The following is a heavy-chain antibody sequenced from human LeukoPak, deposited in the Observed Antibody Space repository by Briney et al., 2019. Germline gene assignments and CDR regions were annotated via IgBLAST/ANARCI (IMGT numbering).Heavy chain of an antibody. V-gene: IGHV3-66*02. CDR2: IYSGGST. J-gene: IGHJ6*03. CDR1: GFTVSSNY. CDR3: ARAQKDPTSYYYYMDV. Sequence: GGSLRLSCAASGFTVSSNYMSWVRQAPGKGLEWVSVIYSGGSTYYADSVKGRFTISRDNSKNTLYLQMNSLRAEDTAVYYCARAQKDPTSYYYYMDVWGKGTTVTVSS.